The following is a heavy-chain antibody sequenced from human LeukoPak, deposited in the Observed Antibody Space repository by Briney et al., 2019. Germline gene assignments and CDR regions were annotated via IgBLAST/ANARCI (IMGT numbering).Heavy chain of an antibody. D-gene: IGHD5-24*01. Sequence: ASVKVSCKTSGYIFTPHHIHWMRQAPGQGLELLGWVSAANNPEYSQKFQGRVVIARDASATTSYLELNSLRSEDTAVYYCAMSVEMPPIPSFDYWGQGTLVTVSS. V-gene: IGHV1-3*01. CDR2: VSAANNP. J-gene: IGHJ4*02. CDR3: AMSVEMPPIPSFDY. CDR1: GYIFTPHH.